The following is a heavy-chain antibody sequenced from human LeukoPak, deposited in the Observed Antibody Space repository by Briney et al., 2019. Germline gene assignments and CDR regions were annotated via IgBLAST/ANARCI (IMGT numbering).Heavy chain of an antibody. CDR1: GFALDEYA. Sequence: GGSLRLSCAVSGFALDEYAMHWVRQAPGKGLEWVSLIKWDGESTFYADSVKGRFIISRENGKNLLHLQMNSLRVADTALYYCARGPRYSGADEHSKDFDYWGQGTLVTVSS. CDR3: ARGPRYSGADEHSKDFDY. V-gene: IGHV3-43D*03. J-gene: IGHJ4*02. CDR2: IKWDGEST. D-gene: IGHD2-15*01.